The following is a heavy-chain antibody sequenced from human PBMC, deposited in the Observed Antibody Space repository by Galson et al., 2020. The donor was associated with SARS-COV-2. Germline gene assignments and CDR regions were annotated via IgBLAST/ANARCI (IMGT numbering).Heavy chain of an antibody. D-gene: IGHD3-3*01. CDR3: ARATLEWLGDDVFDM. CDR1: GGSMTNHY. CDR2: IYSSGTT. V-gene: IGHV4-4*07. J-gene: IGHJ3*02. Sequence: SETLSLTCTVSGGSMTNHYWSWIRQAAGTGLEWIGRIYSSGTTYYNPSLASRVSMSVDTSSNQFSLSLSSVTAADTAVYYCARATLEWLGDDVFDMWGQGTMVTVSS.